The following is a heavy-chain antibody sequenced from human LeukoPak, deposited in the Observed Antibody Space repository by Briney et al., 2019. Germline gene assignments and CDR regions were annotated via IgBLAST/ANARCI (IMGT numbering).Heavy chain of an antibody. J-gene: IGHJ3*02. Sequence: GGSLRLSCAASGFTVSSNYMSWVRQAPGKGLEWVSVICSGGSTYYADSVKGRFTISRDNSKNTLYLQMNSLRAEDTAVYYCARADYGGSSDAFDTWGQGTMVTVSS. CDR3: ARADYGGSSDAFDT. V-gene: IGHV3-66*02. CDR2: ICSGGST. CDR1: GFTVSSNY. D-gene: IGHD4-23*01.